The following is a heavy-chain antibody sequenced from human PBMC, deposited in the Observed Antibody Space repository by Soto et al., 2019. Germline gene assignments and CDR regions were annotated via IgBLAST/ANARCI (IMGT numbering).Heavy chain of an antibody. Sequence: QVQLVQSGAEVKKHGSSVKVSCKAPGGTFSSYAISWVRQAPGQGLEWMGGIIPIFGTANYAQKFQGRGTITADESTSTGYMERRSLRSEDTAVYYCARSQGGSSSLDIYYYYYYGMDVWGQGTTVTVSS. J-gene: IGHJ6*02. CDR1: GGTFSSYA. CDR2: IIPIFGTA. CDR3: ARSQGGSSSLDIYYYYYYGMDV. D-gene: IGHD2-15*01. V-gene: IGHV1-69*01.